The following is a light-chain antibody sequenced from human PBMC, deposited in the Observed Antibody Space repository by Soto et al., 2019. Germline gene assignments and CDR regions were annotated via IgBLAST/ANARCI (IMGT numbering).Light chain of an antibody. V-gene: IGKV3-15*01. J-gene: IGKJ4*01. CDR2: GAS. CDR3: QQYNDWPPLT. CDR1: QSVSTN. Sequence: EIVMTQSPATLSVTPGDRATLSCRSSQSVSTNLAWYQQQPGQAPRLLLYGASTRATGIPDRFSGSGSGTEFTLTISSLQSEDFAVYYCQQYNDWPPLTFGGGTKVDI.